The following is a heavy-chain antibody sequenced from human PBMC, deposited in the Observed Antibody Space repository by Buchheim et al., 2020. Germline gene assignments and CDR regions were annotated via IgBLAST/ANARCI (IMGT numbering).Heavy chain of an antibody. D-gene: IGHD6-19*01. Sequence: EVQLVESGGGLVKPGGSLRLSCAASGFTFRTYAMNWVRQAPGKGLEWVSSITSSSTFIQYSDAVKGRFTMSRDNAKNSLYLQMDSLRADDTAVYFCARSDPVSGTRIPDSWGQGTL. V-gene: IGHV3-21*04. J-gene: IGHJ5*01. CDR3: ARSDPVSGTRIPDS. CDR1: GFTFRTYA. CDR2: ITSSSTFI.